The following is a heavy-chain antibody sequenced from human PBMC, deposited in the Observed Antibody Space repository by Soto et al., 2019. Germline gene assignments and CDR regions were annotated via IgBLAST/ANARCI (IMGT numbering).Heavy chain of an antibody. V-gene: IGHV4-4*02. CDR1: GGSISSSNW. Sequence: SETLSLTCAVSGGSISSSNWWSWVRQPPGKGLEWIGEIHHSGSTNYKSSLKSRVTISVDKSKNQFSLKLSSVTAADTAVYYCARVFSYYYNLGSDNWFDPWGQGILVTVSS. D-gene: IGHD3-10*01. CDR2: IHHSGST. CDR3: ARVFSYYYNLGSDNWFDP. J-gene: IGHJ5*02.